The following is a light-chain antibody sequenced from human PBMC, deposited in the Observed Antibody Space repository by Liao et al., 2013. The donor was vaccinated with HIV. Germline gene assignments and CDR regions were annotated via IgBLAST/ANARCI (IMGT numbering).Light chain of an antibody. Sequence: SYELTQPPSVSVAPGKTARISCGANNIGSKNVHWYQQKPGQAPVLVIYYDHVRPSRIPERFSGSSSGNTATLTISRVEAGDEADYYCQVWDSSRDPHYLFGAGTKVTVL. CDR3: QVWDSSRDPHYL. J-gene: IGLJ1*01. CDR2: YDH. CDR1: NIGSKN. V-gene: IGLV3-21*01.